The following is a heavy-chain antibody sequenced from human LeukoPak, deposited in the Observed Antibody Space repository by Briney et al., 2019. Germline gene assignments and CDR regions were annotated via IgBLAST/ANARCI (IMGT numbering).Heavy chain of an antibody. CDR3: AAGTDYYDSSGYYYYYYGMDV. V-gene: IGHV1-18*01. CDR2: ISAYNGNT. D-gene: IGHD3-22*01. Sequence: ASVKVSCKASGYTFTSYGISWVRQAPGQGLEWMGWISAYNGNTNYAQKLQGRVTITTDTSTSTAYMELRSLRSEDTAVYYCAAGTDYYDSSGYYYYYYGMDVWGQGTTVTVSS. J-gene: IGHJ6*02. CDR1: GYTFTSYG.